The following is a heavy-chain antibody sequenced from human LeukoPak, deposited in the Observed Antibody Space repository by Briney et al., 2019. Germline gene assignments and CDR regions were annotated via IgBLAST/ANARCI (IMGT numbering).Heavy chain of an antibody. V-gene: IGHV4-59*11. CDR2: VFYSGST. D-gene: IGHD3-3*01. CDR3: ARNNYDFWSGYPFDY. Sequence: SETLSLTCTISGGSISTHYWSWVRQSPGKGPEWIGNVFYSGSTYYNPSLKSRVTISVDRSKNQFSLKLSSVTAADTAVYYCARNNYDFWSGYPFDYWGQGTLVTVSS. J-gene: IGHJ4*02. CDR1: GGSISTHY.